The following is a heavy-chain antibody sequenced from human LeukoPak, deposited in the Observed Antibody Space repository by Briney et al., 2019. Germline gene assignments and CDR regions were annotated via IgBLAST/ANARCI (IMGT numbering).Heavy chain of an antibody. V-gene: IGHV1-2*06. CDR1: GYSFTGYY. D-gene: IGHD6-13*01. Sequence: ASVKVSCKASGYSFTGYYMHWVRQAPGQGLEWMGRTNPNSGGTNYAQKFQGRVTMTRDPSISTAYMELSRLSADDTAVYYCASELGIAAAGTFDYWCQGTLVTVSS. CDR3: ASELGIAAAGTFDY. CDR2: TNPNSGGT. J-gene: IGHJ4*02.